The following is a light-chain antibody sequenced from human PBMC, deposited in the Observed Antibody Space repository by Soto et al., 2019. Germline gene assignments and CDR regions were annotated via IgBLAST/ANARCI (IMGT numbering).Light chain of an antibody. J-gene: IGKJ2*01. CDR2: DAS. V-gene: IGKV3-11*01. CDR1: QSISNS. CDR3: QQYNNWPPYT. Sequence: EIVLTQSPATLSLSPGERATLSCRASQSISNSLAWYQQKPGQAPRLLVYDASNRATGIPARFSGSGSGTDFTLTISSLEPEDFAVYYCQQYNNWPPYTFGQGTKLEIK.